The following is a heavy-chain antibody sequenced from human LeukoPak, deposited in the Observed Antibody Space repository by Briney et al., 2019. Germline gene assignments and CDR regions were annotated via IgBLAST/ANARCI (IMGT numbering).Heavy chain of an antibody. Sequence: SETLSLTCAAYGGSFSGYYWSWIRQPPGKGLEWIGEINHSGSTNYNPSLKSRVTISVDTSKNQFSLKLSSVTAADTAVYYCARGCYSSGWYPLYYYYGMDVWGQGTTVTVSS. CDR3: ARGCYSSGWYPLYYYYGMDV. D-gene: IGHD6-19*01. CDR1: GGSFSGYY. J-gene: IGHJ6*02. CDR2: INHSGST. V-gene: IGHV4-34*01.